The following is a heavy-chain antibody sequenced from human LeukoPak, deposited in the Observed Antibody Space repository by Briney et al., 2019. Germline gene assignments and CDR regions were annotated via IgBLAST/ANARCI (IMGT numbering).Heavy chain of an antibody. D-gene: IGHD2-2*01. J-gene: IGHJ4*02. CDR3: AHGSMYQLDY. CDR2: INDNTP. Sequence: GGSLRLSCTTSGFSFNTYSMSWVRQAPGKGLEWVSAINDNTPYYTDSVKGRFTISRDNAKNTLYLQMNSLRAEDTAVYYCAHGSMYQLDYWGQGTLVTVSS. V-gene: IGHV3-23*01. CDR1: GFSFNTYS.